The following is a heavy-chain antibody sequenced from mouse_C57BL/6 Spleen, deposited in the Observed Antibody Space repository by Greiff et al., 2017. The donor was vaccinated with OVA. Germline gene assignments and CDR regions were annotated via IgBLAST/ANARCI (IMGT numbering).Heavy chain of an antibody. V-gene: IGHV5-16*01. Sequence: EVQRVESEGGLVQPGSSMKLSCTASGFTFSDYYMAWVRQVPEKGLEWVANINYDGSSTYYLDSLKSRFIISRDNAKNILYLQMSSLKSEDTATYYCARDWDVGYFDYWGQGTTLTVSS. CDR3: ARDWDVGYFDY. D-gene: IGHD4-1*01. J-gene: IGHJ2*01. CDR1: GFTFSDYY. CDR2: INYDGSST.